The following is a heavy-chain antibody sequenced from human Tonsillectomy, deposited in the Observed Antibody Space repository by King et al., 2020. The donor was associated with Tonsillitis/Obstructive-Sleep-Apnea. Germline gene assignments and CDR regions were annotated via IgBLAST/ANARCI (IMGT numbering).Heavy chain of an antibody. CDR2: FYYSGST. D-gene: IGHD2-15*01. Sequence: QLQESGPGLVKPSETLSLTCTVSGGSVSSYYWSWIRQPPGKGLEGIGYFYYSGSTNYNPSLQSRVTMSVDTSKNKISLKLSSVTAADTAVYYCARGPGGIVVVVAATDAFDIWGQGTMVTVSS. CDR3: ARGPGGIVVVVAATDAFDI. CDR1: GGSVSSYY. V-gene: IGHV4-59*02. J-gene: IGHJ3*02.